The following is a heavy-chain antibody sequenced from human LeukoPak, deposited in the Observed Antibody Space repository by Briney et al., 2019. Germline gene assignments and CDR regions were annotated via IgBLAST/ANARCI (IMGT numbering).Heavy chain of an antibody. J-gene: IGHJ4*02. CDR3: ATFKWVAMDY. CDR1: GGTFSSYA. Sequence: SVKVSCKASGGTFSSYAISWVRQAPGQGLEWMGGVIPIFGTANYAQKFQGRVTMTEDTSTDTAYMELSSLRSEDTAVYYCATFKWVAMDYWGQGTLVTVSS. V-gene: IGHV1-69*06. CDR2: VIPIFGTA. D-gene: IGHD2-2*01.